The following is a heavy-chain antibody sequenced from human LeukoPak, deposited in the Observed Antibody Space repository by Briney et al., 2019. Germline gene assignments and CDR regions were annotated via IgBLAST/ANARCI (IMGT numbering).Heavy chain of an antibody. CDR3: ARDSGIYCSSTSCPRGYNWFDP. CDR1: GYTFTSYD. J-gene: IGHJ5*02. Sequence: ASVKVSCKASGYTFTSYDINWVRQATGQGLEWMGWMNPNSGNTGYAQKFQGRVTMTRNTSISTAYMELSSLRSEDTAVYYCARDSGIYCSSTSCPRGYNWFDPWGQGTLVTVSS. V-gene: IGHV1-8*01. CDR2: MNPNSGNT. D-gene: IGHD2-2*01.